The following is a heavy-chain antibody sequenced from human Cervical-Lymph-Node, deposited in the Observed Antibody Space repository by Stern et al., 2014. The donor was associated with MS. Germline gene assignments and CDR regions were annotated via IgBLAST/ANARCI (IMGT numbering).Heavy chain of an antibody. D-gene: IGHD3-22*01. CDR2: IAAGCDVT. V-gene: IGHV3-23*01. CDR3: AKEDLDYYDSNGNDF. CDR1: GFSFSFFA. Sequence: EVQLLESGGGLVQPGGSLRLTCAASGFSFSFFAMSWVRQAPGKGLECVSMIAAGCDVTYYADSVKGRFTISRDNSKNSVYLQIHSLRAEDTAVYYCAKEDLDYYDSNGNDFWGQGTQVAVSS. J-gene: IGHJ4*02.